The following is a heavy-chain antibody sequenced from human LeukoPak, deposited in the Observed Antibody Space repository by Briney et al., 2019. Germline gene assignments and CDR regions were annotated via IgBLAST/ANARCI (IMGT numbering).Heavy chain of an antibody. CDR3: ARTINFDFWSGYYGAFDI. Sequence: GGSLRLSCEASGFTFSSYSMNWVRQAPGKGLEWVSFISGRSTTIYYADSVKGRFTIYRDNARNSLSLQMNSLRTEDTAVYYCARTINFDFWSGYYGAFDIWGQGTMVTVSS. J-gene: IGHJ3*02. CDR1: GFTFSSYS. V-gene: IGHV3-48*01. D-gene: IGHD3-3*01. CDR2: ISGRSTTI.